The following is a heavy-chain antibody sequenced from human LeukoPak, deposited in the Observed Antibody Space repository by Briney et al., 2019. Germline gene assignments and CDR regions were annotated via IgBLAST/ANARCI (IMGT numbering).Heavy chain of an antibody. V-gene: IGHV3-23*01. D-gene: IGHD6-19*01. CDR3: AKGEAVGGGFDY. J-gene: IGHJ4*02. CDR2: ISSSGGST. CDR1: EFTFSSYS. Sequence: GGSLRLSCAASEFTFSSYSMHWVRQAPGKGLEWVSGISSSGGSTWYSDSVKGRFTISRDNSKNTLYLQMNSLRDEDTAVYYCAKGEAVGGGFDYWGQGTLVTVSS.